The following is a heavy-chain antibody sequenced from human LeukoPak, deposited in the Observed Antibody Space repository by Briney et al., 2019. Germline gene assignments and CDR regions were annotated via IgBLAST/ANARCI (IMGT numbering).Heavy chain of an antibody. D-gene: IGHD1-1*01. CDR2: IYPGDSDT. CDR3: ARQSTTLVDY. Sequence: GESLKISCKGSGYSFTSYWIGWVRQMPGKGLEWMGIIYPGDSDTRYSPSFQGQVTISDDKSISADYLQWSSLKASDTAMYYCARQSTTLVDYWGQGTLVTVSS. CDR1: GYSFTSYW. V-gene: IGHV5-51*01. J-gene: IGHJ4*02.